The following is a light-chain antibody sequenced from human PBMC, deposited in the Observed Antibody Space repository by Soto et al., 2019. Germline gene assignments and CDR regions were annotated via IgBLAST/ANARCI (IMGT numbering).Light chain of an antibody. V-gene: IGLV2-14*01. J-gene: IGLJ2*01. CDR3: SSYTSSSTLEV. CDR2: EVS. Sequence: QSVLTQPASVSGSPGQSITISCTGTSSDVGGYNYVSWYQQHPGKAPKLMIYEVSNRPSGFSNRFSGSKSGNTASLTISGLQAEDEADYYCSSYTSSSTLEVFGGGTQLTVL. CDR1: SSDVGGYNY.